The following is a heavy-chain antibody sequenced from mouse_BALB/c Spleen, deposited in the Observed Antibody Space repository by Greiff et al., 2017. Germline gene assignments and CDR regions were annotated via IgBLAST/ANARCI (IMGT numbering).Heavy chain of an antibody. CDR3: ARSDGSSTWFAY. CDR2: ISCYNGAT. CDR1: GYSFTGYY. J-gene: IGHJ3*01. Sequence: LVKTGASVKISCKASGYSFTGYYMHWVKQSHGKSLEWIGYISCYNGATSYNQKFKGKATFTVDTSSSTAYMQFNSLAAEDPAVCCCARSDGSSTWFAYWGQGTLVTVSA. D-gene: IGHD1-1*01. V-gene: IGHV1S34*01.